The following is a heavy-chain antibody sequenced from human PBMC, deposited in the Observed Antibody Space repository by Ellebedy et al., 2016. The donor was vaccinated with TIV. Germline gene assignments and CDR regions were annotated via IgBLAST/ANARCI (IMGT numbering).Heavy chain of an antibody. Sequence: SETLSLTXAVYGGSFSGYYWSWIRHSPGKGLEWIGEINDGGSTNYNPSLKSRVTTSVDTSKNQFSLKLSSVSAADTAVYYCARGRGDGYNTLLFDYWGQGTLVTVSS. CDR2: INDGGST. D-gene: IGHD5-24*01. CDR1: GGSFSGYY. V-gene: IGHV4-34*01. J-gene: IGHJ4*02. CDR3: ARGRGDGYNTLLFDY.